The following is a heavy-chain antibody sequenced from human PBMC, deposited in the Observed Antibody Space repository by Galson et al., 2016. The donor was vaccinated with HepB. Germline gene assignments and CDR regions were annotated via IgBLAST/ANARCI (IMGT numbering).Heavy chain of an antibody. CDR3: ARSGRASFYYYNFHLDV. Sequence: SVKVSCKASGYTFTSYDINWVRQATGQGLELMGWMNPNSGNTGYVQEFQGRVTMTRNTSISTAYMELSSLTSDDTAVYYCARSGRASFYYYNFHLDVWGQGTTVTVSS. D-gene: IGHD3-10*01. V-gene: IGHV1-8*01. J-gene: IGHJ6*02. CDR2: MNPNSGNT. CDR1: GYTFTSYD.